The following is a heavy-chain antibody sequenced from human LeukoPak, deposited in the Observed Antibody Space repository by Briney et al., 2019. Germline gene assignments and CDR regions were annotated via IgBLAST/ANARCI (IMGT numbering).Heavy chain of an antibody. CDR1: GLRFSGYG. D-gene: IGHD3-10*01. CDR2: IQFDGSKK. CDR3: AKELMYYGSGSELDS. Sequence: GGSLRLSCTTSGLRFSGYGFHWVRQAPGKGLQWVSFIQFDGSKKYYGDSVRGRFTISREDSRNTVFLQMSSLRPEDTAIYYCAKELMYYGSGSELDSWGQGTLVTVSS. V-gene: IGHV3-30*02. J-gene: IGHJ4*02.